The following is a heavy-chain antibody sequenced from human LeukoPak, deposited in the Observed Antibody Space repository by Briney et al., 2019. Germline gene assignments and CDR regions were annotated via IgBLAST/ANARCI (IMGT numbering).Heavy chain of an antibody. CDR3: AKDLGQWLDQYNWFDP. J-gene: IGHJ5*02. V-gene: IGHV3-23*01. CDR1: GFTFSSYE. CDR2: ISGSGGST. D-gene: IGHD6-19*01. Sequence: PGGSLRLSCAASGFTFSSYEMNWVRQAPGKGLEWVSAISGSGGSTYYADSVKGRFTISRDNSKNTLYLQMNSLRAEDTAVYYCAKDLGQWLDQYNWFDPWGQGTLVTVSS.